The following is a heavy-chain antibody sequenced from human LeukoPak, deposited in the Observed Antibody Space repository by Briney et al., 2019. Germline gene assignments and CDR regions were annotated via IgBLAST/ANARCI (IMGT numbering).Heavy chain of an antibody. J-gene: IGHJ4*02. CDR1: GLTFSSYS. D-gene: IGHD6-13*01. CDR2: ISSSSSYI. CDR3: ARDYSSSWYDYFDY. Sequence: PGGSLRLSCAASGLTFSSYSMNWVRQAPGKGLEWVSSISSSSSYIYYADSVKGRFTISRDNAKNSLYLQMNSLRAEDTAVYYCARDYSSSWYDYFDYWGQGTLVTVSS. V-gene: IGHV3-21*01.